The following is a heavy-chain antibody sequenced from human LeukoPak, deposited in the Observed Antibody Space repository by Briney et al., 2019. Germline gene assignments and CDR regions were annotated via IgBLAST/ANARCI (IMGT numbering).Heavy chain of an antibody. Sequence: GGSLRLSCVASGFTFSDHYMDWVRQAPGKGLEWVSAISGSGGSTYYADSVKGRFTISRDNSKNTLYLQMNSLRAEDTAVYYCAKVSSVAYLDYWGQGTLVTVSS. D-gene: IGHD5-12*01. CDR3: AKVSSVAYLDY. J-gene: IGHJ4*02. CDR2: ISGSGGST. V-gene: IGHV3-23*01. CDR1: GFTFSDHY.